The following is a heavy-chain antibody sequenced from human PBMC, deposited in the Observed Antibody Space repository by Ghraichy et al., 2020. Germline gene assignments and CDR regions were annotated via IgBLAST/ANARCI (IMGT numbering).Heavy chain of an antibody. J-gene: IGHJ6*02. CDR1: GFSFSTYS. V-gene: IGHV3-21*01. Sequence: GSLNISCVASGFSFSTYSMNWVRQPPGKGLEWLSSTDSTSSYIFYADSVKGRFTISRDNAKNSLYLQMNSLTAEDTAVYYCARGVDTPMAVGMDVWGQGTTVTVSS. CDR2: TDSTSSYI. CDR3: ARGVDTPMAVGMDV. D-gene: IGHD5-18*01.